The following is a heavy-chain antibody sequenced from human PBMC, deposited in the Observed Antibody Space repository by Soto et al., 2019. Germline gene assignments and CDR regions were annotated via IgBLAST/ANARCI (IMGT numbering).Heavy chain of an antibody. Sequence: GGSLRLSCAASGFTFSRYGMHWVRQAPGRGLEWVAVIWYDGSNIYYADSVKGRFTISRDNSKDTLDLQMNSLRAEDTAVYYCARDREQWLVGYYFDYWGQGTLVTVSS. CDR3: ARDREQWLVGYYFDY. CDR1: GFTFSRYG. CDR2: IWYDGSNI. D-gene: IGHD6-19*01. J-gene: IGHJ4*02. V-gene: IGHV3-33*01.